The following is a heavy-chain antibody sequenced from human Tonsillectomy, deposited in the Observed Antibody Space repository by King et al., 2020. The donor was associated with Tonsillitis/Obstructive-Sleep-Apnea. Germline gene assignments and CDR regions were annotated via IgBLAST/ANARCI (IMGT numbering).Heavy chain of an antibody. CDR2: IFWDDVE. CDR1: GFSLSTGGVG. D-gene: IGHD4-11*01. V-gene: IGHV2-5*02. Sequence: ITLKESGPTLMKPTQTLTLTCTVSGFSLSTGGVGVGWIRQPPGKALAWLALIFWDDVERYSPSLHNRVSIIKDTSKNQVVLTITNMDPVDTATYYCARLDYSNQRYYFDFWGQGILVTVSS. J-gene: IGHJ4*02. CDR3: ARLDYSNQRYYFDF.